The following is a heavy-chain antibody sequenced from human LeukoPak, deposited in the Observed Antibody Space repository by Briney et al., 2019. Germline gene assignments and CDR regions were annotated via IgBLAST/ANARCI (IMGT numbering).Heavy chain of an antibody. J-gene: IGHJ4*02. CDR1: GFTFSSYG. CDR3: AKGPGDFWSGYPDY. Sequence: GRSLRLSCAASGFTFSSYGMHWVRQAPGKGLEWVAVISYDGSNKYYADSVKGRFTISRDNSKNTLYLQMNSLRAEDTAVYYCAKGPGDFWSGYPDYWGQGTLVTVSS. V-gene: IGHV3-30*18. D-gene: IGHD3-3*01. CDR2: ISYDGSNK.